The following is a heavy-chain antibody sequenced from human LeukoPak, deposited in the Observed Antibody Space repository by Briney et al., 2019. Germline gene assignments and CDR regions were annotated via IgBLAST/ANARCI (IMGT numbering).Heavy chain of an antibody. CDR1: GFTFDDYT. CDR2: ISWDGGST. CDR3: ATLWMTTADY. D-gene: IGHD4-11*01. V-gene: IGHV3-43*01. Sequence: GGSLRLSCAASGFTFDDYTMHWVRQAPGKGLEWVSLISWDGGSTYYADSVKGRFTISRDNSKNSLYLQMNSLRTEDTALYYCATLWMTTADYWGQGTLATVSS. J-gene: IGHJ4*02.